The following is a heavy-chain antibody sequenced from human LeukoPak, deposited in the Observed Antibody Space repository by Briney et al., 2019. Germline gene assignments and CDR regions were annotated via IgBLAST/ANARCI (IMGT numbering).Heavy chain of an antibody. V-gene: IGHV3-23*01. Sequence: ETLSLTCVVYGGSFSGYYWSWIRQPPGKGLEWVSAISGSGGSTYYADSVKGRFTISRDNSKNTLYLQMNSLRAEDTAVYYCANLSPLGAFDIWGQGTMVTVSS. J-gene: IGHJ3*02. D-gene: IGHD3-16*01. CDR2: ISGSGGST. CDR1: GGSFSGYY. CDR3: ANLSPLGAFDI.